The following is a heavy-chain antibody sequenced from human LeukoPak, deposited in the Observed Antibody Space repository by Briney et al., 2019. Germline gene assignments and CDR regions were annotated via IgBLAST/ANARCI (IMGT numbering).Heavy chain of an antibody. CDR3: ARDPLVVTNGVYFDF. V-gene: IGHV3-30*04. Sequence: PGRSLRLSCAASGFTFSSYAMHWVRQAPGKGLEWVAVISYDGSNKYYADPVKGRFTISRDNSKNTLYLQMNSLRAEDTAVYYGARDPLVVTNGVYFDFWGQGTLVTVSS. CDR2: ISYDGSNK. J-gene: IGHJ4*02. CDR1: GFTFSSYA. D-gene: IGHD3-22*01.